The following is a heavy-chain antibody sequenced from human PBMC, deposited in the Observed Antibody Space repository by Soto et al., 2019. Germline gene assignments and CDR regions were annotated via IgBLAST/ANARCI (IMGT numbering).Heavy chain of an antibody. CDR1: GVRCSSYA. Sequence: GWSLRVSGAAAGVRCSSYAMHWVRPAPGKGLEYVSAISSNGGSTYYADSVKGRFTISIDNSKNTPYLQMSSLRAEDTAVYYCVRGNYYDILTGYYMPYGYFQHWGQGTLV. V-gene: IGHV3-64D*06. CDR2: ISSNGGST. J-gene: IGHJ1*01. CDR3: VRGNYYDILTGYYMPYGYFQH. D-gene: IGHD3-9*01.